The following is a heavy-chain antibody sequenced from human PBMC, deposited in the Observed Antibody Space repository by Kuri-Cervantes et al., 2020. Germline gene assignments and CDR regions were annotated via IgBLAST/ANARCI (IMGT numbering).Heavy chain of an antibody. CDR2: IYYSGST. Sequence: SETLSLTCTVSGGSISSSSYYWGWIRQPPGKGLEWIGSIYYSGSTYYNPSLKSRVTISVDTSKNQFSLKLSSVTAADTAVYYCARHHSSGYSSDDAFDIWGQETMVTVSS. V-gene: IGHV4-39*01. J-gene: IGHJ3*02. CDR1: GGSISSSSYY. D-gene: IGHD3-22*01. CDR3: ARHHSSGYSSDDAFDI.